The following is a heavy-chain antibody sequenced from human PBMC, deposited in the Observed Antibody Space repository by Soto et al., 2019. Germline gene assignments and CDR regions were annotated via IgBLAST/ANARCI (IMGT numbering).Heavy chain of an antibody. Sequence: QVQLVQSGAEVKKPGSSVKVSCKASGGTFSSYAISWVRQAPGQGLEWMGGIIPIFGTANYAQKFQDRVTITADKSTSTAYMELSSLRSEDTAVYYCARELTGTLTNSVFDYWGQGTLVTVSS. CDR3: ARELTGTLTNSVFDY. J-gene: IGHJ4*02. V-gene: IGHV1-69*06. CDR1: GGTFSSYA. CDR2: IIPIFGTA. D-gene: IGHD7-27*01.